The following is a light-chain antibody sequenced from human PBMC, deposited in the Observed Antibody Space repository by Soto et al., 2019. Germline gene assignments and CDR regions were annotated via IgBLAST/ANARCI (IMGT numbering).Light chain of an antibody. J-gene: IGLJ3*02. CDR3: CSFAGSNSWV. V-gene: IGLV2-23*01. Sequence: QSVLTQPASVSGSPGQSITISCTGTSSDVGTYDLVSWYQHHPRAAPKLMIYEATRRPSGISNRFSGSKSGNTASLTISGLQAEDGADYYCCSFAGSNSWVFGGGTKLTVL. CDR2: EAT. CDR1: SSDVGTYDL.